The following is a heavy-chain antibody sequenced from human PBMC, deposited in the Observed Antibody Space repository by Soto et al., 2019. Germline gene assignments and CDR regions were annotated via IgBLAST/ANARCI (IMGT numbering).Heavy chain of an antibody. CDR3: GGSLMSRAMESFDY. V-gene: IGHV4-59*01. Sequence: HVQLQESGPGLVKPSEPLSLTCSVSAGSISRYYWGWVRQSPGEGLEWIAHISYTVDASYNPSLKSRVNLSLDTSKNQIVLPLMSVTAADTAVYYWGGSLMSRAMESFDYWGQGTLVTVTS. D-gene: IGHD5-18*01. CDR1: AGSISRYY. J-gene: IGHJ4*02. CDR2: ISYTVDA.